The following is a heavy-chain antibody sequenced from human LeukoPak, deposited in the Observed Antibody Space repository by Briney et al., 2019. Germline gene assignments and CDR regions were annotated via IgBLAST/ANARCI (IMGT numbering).Heavy chain of an antibody. CDR2: IKQDGSEK. CDR3: ARRPVPDPWVPGNFDY. CDR1: GFTFSSYW. D-gene: IGHD3-10*01. V-gene: IGHV3-7*01. J-gene: IGHJ4*02. Sequence: PGGSLRFSCAASGFTFSSYWMSWVRQAPGKGPEWVANIKQDGSEKYYVDSVKGRFTISRDNAKNSLYLQMNSLRAEDTAVYYCARRPVPDPWVPGNFDYWGQGTLVTVSS.